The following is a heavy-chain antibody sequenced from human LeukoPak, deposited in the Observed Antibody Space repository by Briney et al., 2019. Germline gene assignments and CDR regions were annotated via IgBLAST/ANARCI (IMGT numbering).Heavy chain of an antibody. J-gene: IGHJ4*02. CDR2: IIPIFGTA. D-gene: IGHD5-18*01. CDR1: GGTFSSYA. V-gene: IGHV1-69*13. CDR3: ASRGIRGYSYCLFDY. Sequence: SVKVSCKASGGTFSSYAISWVRQAPGQGLEWMGGIIPIFGTANYAQKFQGRVTITADESTSTAYMELSSLRSEDTAVYYWASRGIRGYSYCLFDYWGQGTLVTVSS.